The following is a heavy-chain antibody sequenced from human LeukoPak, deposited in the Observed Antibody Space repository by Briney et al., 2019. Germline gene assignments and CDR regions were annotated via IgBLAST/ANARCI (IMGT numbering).Heavy chain of an antibody. J-gene: IGHJ4*02. D-gene: IGHD3-10*01. CDR2: ISGGGFNT. Sequence: GGSLRLSCVASGFTFSSDAMHWVRQAPGKGLEWVSAISGGGFNTYYADSVKGRFTISRDNSKNTLYLQMNSLRPEDTAFYYCAKDIGSGSYYNFDYWGQGTLVTVSS. CDR3: AKDIGSGSYYNFDY. V-gene: IGHV3-23*01. CDR1: GFTFSSDA.